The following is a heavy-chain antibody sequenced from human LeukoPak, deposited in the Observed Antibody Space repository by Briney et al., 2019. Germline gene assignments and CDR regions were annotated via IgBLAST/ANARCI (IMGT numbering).Heavy chain of an antibody. D-gene: IGHD3-22*01. V-gene: IGHV3-23*01. CDR2: ISGSGAST. CDR3: AKASRSSGYYSDC. J-gene: IGHJ4*02. Sequence: GGSLRLSCAASGFTFSSFAMSWVRQAPGKGLEWVSGISGSGASTYYADSVKGRFTISRDNSKNTLYLQMNSLRAEDTAVYYRAKASRSSGYYSDCWGQGTLVTVSS. CDR1: GFTFSSFA.